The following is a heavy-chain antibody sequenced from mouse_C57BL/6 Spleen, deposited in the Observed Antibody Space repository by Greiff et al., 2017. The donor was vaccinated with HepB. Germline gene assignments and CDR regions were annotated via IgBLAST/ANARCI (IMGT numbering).Heavy chain of an antibody. D-gene: IGHD1-1*01. CDR1: GYTFTSYW. Sequence: VQLQQPGAELVRPGPSVKLSCKASGYTFTSYWMHWVKQRPIQGLEWIGNIDPSDSETHYNQKFKDKATLTVDKSSSTAYMQLSSLTSEDSAVYYCARGGTTVVGSGYWGQGTSVTVSS. J-gene: IGHJ4*01. V-gene: IGHV1-52*01. CDR2: IDPSDSET. CDR3: ARGGTTVVGSGY.